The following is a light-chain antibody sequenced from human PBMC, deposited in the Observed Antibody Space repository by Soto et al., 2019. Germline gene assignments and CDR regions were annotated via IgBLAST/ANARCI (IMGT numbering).Light chain of an antibody. CDR2: KAS. J-gene: IGKJ1*01. V-gene: IGKV1-5*03. CDR3: QQYNSYSRT. CDR1: QSISIY. Sequence: IQSTQSPSTLSASLGDRATLTCRASQSISIYLAWYKQKPGKAPKLLIYKASSLESGVASRFSGSGSGAEFSLTISSLQPDDFATYYCQQYNSYSRTFGQGTKVDIK.